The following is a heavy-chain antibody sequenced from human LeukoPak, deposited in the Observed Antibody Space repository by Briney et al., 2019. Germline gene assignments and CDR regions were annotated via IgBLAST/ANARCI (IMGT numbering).Heavy chain of an antibody. V-gene: IGHV4-61*01. CDR1: GGSISSSSYY. CDR2: IYYSGST. J-gene: IGHJ3*02. D-gene: IGHD3-3*01. Sequence: SETLSLTCTVSGGSISSSSYYWGWIRQPPGKGLEWIGYIYYSGSTNYNPSLKSRVTISVDTSKNQFSLKLSSVTAADTAVYYCAREQRPYYDFWSGSDAFDIWGQGTMVTVSS. CDR3: AREQRPYYDFWSGSDAFDI.